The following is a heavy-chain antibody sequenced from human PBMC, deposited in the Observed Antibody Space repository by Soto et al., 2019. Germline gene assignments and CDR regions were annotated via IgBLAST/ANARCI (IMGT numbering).Heavy chain of an antibody. CDR2: ISSTSSAI. CDR3: ARGWGCSSGSCYFTS. V-gene: IGHV3-48*04. J-gene: IGHJ5*02. CDR1: GFTFGSYN. D-gene: IGHD2-15*01. Sequence: DVQLVESGGGLVQPGGSLTLSCAASGFTFGSYNMNWVRQAPGKGLEWVSYISSTSSAIWYADSLKGRFIISRDNAENSLYLQMHSLRAEDTAVYFCARGWGCSSGSCYFTSWGQGTLVTVSS.